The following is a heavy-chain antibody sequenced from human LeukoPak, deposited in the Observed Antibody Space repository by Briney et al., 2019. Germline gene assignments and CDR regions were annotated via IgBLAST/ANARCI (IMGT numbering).Heavy chain of an antibody. CDR2: ISYSGGST. CDR3: AKVALNHYVWGSDRSPLGY. D-gene: IGHD3-16*02. Sequence: PGGSLRLSFAASGFTFSNYAMNWVRQAPGKGLEWVSGISYSGGSTYYADSVKGRFTISRDNSKNTLFLQVNSLRAEDTAIYYCAKVALNHYVWGSDRSPLGYWGQGTLVTVSS. V-gene: IGHV3-23*01. J-gene: IGHJ4*02. CDR1: GFTFSNYA.